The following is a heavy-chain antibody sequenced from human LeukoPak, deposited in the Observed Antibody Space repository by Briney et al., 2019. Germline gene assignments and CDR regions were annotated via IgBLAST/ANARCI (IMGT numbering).Heavy chain of an antibody. CDR1: GFTFSGYS. J-gene: IGHJ4*02. V-gene: IGHV3-21*01. D-gene: IGHD3-9*01. CDR3: ARGVVRYFDY. Sequence: GGSLRLSCAASGFTFSGYSVNWVRQAPGKGLEWVSSISSSSSYIYYADSVKGRFTISRDNAKNSLYLQMNSLRAEDTAVYYCARGVVRYFDYWGQGALVTVSS. CDR2: ISSSSSYI.